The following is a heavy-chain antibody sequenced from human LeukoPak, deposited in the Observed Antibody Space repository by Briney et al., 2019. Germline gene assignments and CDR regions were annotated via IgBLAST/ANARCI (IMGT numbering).Heavy chain of an antibody. D-gene: IGHD2-15*01. Sequence: PGRSLRLSCAASGFTFSSYGMHWVRQAPGKGLEWVAVISYDGSNKYYADSVKGRFTISRDNSKNTLYLQMNSLRAEDTAVYYCAKDRGRYCSGGSCYLFDYWGQGTLVTVSS. CDR3: AKDRGRYCSGGSCYLFDY. V-gene: IGHV3-30*18. J-gene: IGHJ4*02. CDR2: ISYDGSNK. CDR1: GFTFSSYG.